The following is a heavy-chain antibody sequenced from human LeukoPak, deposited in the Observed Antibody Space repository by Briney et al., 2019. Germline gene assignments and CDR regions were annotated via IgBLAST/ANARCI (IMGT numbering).Heavy chain of an antibody. V-gene: IGHV1-69*04. D-gene: IGHD3-10*01. CDR2: INPILGIA. J-gene: IGHJ3*02. Sequence: SVKVSCKASGGTFSSYAISWVRQAPGQGLEWMGRINPILGIANYAQKFQGRVTITADKSTSTAYMELSSLRSEDTAVYYCAPSSTFSITYGSGSHEAFDIWGQGTMVTVSS. CDR3: APSSTFSITYGSGSHEAFDI. CDR1: GGTFSSYA.